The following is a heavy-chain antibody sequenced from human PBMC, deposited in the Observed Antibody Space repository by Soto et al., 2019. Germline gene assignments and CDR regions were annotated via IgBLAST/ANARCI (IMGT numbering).Heavy chain of an antibody. D-gene: IGHD2-8*02. CDR3: ARIPSASSSYYITGFQWYFDL. V-gene: IGHV3-23*01. CDR2: IRSGGAST. J-gene: IGHJ2*01. Sequence: EVQLLESGGGLVQPGGSLRLSCAASGFTFSSYAMSWVRQAPGKGLEWVSGIRSGGASTYYADSVKGRFTVSRDKSKNTLFLQMNRLRSEDTALYYCARIPSASSSYYITGFQWYFDLWGRGTLVTVSS. CDR1: GFTFSSYA.